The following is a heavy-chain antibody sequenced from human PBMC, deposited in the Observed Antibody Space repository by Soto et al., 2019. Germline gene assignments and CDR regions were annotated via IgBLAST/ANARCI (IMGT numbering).Heavy chain of an antibody. CDR3: AHPRGYGVFDAYDI. V-gene: IGHV3-23*01. Sequence: GGSLRLSCAASGFTFSTYAMSWVRQAPGKGLEWVSAISRDAYDIYYADSVKGRFTISRDNSKHMLYLQMNSLRTEDTAVYYCAHPRGYGVFDAYDIWGQGAMVTVSS. J-gene: IGHJ3*02. D-gene: IGHD4-17*01. CDR2: ISRDAYDI. CDR1: GFTFSTYA.